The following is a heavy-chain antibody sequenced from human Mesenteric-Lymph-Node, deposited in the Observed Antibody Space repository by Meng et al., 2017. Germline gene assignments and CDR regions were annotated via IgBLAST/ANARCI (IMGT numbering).Heavy chain of an antibody. CDR1: GYTFTNSY. D-gene: IGHD3-9*01. J-gene: IGHJ6*02. Sequence: AVQVSCKASGYTFTNSYMHWVRQAPGQGLEWMGGIIPIFGTANYAQKFQGRVTITADESTSTAYMELSSLISEDTAVYYCARDYIYDILTGYYKTGYYGMDVWGQGTTVTVSS. CDR2: IIPIFGTA. V-gene: IGHV1-69*13. CDR3: ARDYIYDILTGYYKTGYYGMDV.